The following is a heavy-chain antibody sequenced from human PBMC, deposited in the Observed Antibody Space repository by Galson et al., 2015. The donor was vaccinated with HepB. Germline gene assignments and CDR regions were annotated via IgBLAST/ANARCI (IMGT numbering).Heavy chain of an antibody. Sequence: SLRLSCAASGFTFSSYAMSWVRQAPGKGLEWVSAISGSGGSTYYADSVKGRFTISRDNSKNTLYLQMNSLRAEDTAVYYCAKSGIAAAGWDWEGSLDYYYYYGMDVWGQGTTVTVSS. D-gene: IGHD6-13*01. V-gene: IGHV3-23*01. CDR2: ISGSGGST. J-gene: IGHJ6*02. CDR1: GFTFSSYA. CDR3: AKSGIAAAGWDWEGSLDYYYYYGMDV.